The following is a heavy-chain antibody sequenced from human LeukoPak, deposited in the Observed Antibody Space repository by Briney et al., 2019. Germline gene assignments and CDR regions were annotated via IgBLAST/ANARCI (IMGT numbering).Heavy chain of an antibody. CDR1: GYTFTSYD. D-gene: IGHD2-2*02. V-gene: IGHV1-8*01. CDR3: ARGTPYCSGASCYNY. J-gene: IGHJ4*02. Sequence: ASVKVSCKASGYTFTSYDINWVRQAAGQGLEWMGWMNPSSANTGYAQKFQGRVTMTRNTSISTAYMELSSLTTEDTAVYYCARGTPYCSGASCYNYWGQGTLVTVSS. CDR2: MNPSSANT.